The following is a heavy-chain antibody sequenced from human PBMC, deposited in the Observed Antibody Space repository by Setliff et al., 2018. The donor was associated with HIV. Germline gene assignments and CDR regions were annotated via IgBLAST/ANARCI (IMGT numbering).Heavy chain of an antibody. CDR3: ARVRLRVPPSIFDY. V-gene: IGHV4-34*01. D-gene: IGHD2-2*01. CDR1: GAPFNGYY. CDR2: IYHSGIV. Sequence: PSETLSLTCAVYGAPFNGYYWAWIRQSPAKGLEWIGEIYHSGIVNYNPSLQRRVTISTDTSKNQFSLRLNSVTVADTAVYYCARVRLRVPPSIFDYWGMGSLVTVSS. J-gene: IGHJ4*02.